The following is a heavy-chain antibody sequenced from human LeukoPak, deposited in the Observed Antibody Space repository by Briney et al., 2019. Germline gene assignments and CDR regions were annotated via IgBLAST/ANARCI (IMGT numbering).Heavy chain of an antibody. CDR1: GCTFNSYW. CDR2: VNSDGSYT. CDR3: ARHQPLDY. V-gene: IGHV3-74*01. J-gene: IGHJ4*02. Sequence: GGSLTLSCAASGCTFNSYWMHWVRQAPGKGLVWVSRVNSDGSYTNFADSVKGRFTISRDNAKNTLYLQMNSLRAEDTAVYYCARHQPLDYWGPGTLVTVSS.